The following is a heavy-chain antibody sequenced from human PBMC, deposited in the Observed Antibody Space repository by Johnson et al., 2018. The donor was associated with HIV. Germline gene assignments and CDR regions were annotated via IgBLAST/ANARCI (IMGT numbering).Heavy chain of an antibody. V-gene: IGHV3-30*18. CDR2: ISYDGSKK. Sequence: QMQLVESGGGVVQPGRSLRLSCAASGFTFSSYGMHWVRQAPGKGLEWVAVISYDGSKKYHADSVKGRFTISRDNSKNTLYLQMNTLRAEDTAVYYCVKVQDEWLRALGAFDIWGQGTMVTVSS. J-gene: IGHJ3*02. CDR1: GFTFSSYG. D-gene: IGHD2-8*01. CDR3: VKVQDEWLRALGAFDI.